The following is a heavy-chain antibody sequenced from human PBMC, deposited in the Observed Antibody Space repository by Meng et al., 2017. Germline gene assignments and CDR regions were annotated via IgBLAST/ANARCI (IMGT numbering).Heavy chain of an antibody. V-gene: IGHV4-4*02. CDR2: IYHSGST. D-gene: IGHD7-27*01. Sequence: VQRQEWVPGLGSPSGTLSLTCAVAGGSISSVNWWSWVRKPPGKGLEWIGEIYHSGSTNYNPSLKSRVTISVDKSKNQFSLKLSSVTAADTAVYYCARIGDWGSTRYFDYWGQGTLVTVSS. CDR1: GGSISSVNW. J-gene: IGHJ4*02. CDR3: ARIGDWGSTRYFDY.